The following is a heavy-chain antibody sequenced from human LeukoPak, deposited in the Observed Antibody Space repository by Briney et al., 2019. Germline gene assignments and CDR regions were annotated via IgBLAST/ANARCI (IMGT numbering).Heavy chain of an antibody. CDR2: IKSDGSDT. J-gene: IGHJ4*02. Sequence: PGGSLRLSCAASGFTLSSYWMHWVRQVPGKGLVWVSRIKSDGSDTRCADSVKGRFTISRDNAKNTLYLQMNSLRAEDTAIYYCAKGSSGGRPYYFDYWGQGTLVTVSS. CDR1: GFTLSSYW. CDR3: AKGSSGGRPYYFDY. D-gene: IGHD3-22*01. V-gene: IGHV3-74*01.